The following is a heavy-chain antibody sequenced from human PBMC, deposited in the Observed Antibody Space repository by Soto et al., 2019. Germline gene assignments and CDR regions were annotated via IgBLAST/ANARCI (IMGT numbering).Heavy chain of an antibody. D-gene: IGHD1-26*01. J-gene: IGHJ4*02. CDR3: ARLSTSAGGRDFAC. V-gene: IGHV3-7*01. CDR2: MKQDGSEN. CDR1: GFSLSSYW. Sequence: EVQLVESGGGLVQPGGSLRLSCAASGFSLSSYWMILVRQAPGKGLELVANMKQDGSENDSVGSVKGRFTFPRDNAKHALYLQMYRLRAEDPAVYYCARLSTSAGGRDFACWGQGTLVTVSS.